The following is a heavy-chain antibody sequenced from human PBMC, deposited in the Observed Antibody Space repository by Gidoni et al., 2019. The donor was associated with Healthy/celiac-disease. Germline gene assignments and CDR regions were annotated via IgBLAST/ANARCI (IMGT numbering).Heavy chain of an antibody. CDR2: IYPGASDT. V-gene: IGHV5-51*03. CDR1: GYSVTSYW. J-gene: IGHJ4*02. Sequence: EVQLGQSGTEGKKPWESLKISCQGSGYSVTSYWIGWVRQMPGKGLEWMGIIYPGASDTRYSPSFQGKVTISADKSISTAYLQWSSLKASDTAMYYCALGIVVATAGDYWGQGTLVTVSS. CDR3: ALGIVVATAGDY. D-gene: IGHD3-22*01.